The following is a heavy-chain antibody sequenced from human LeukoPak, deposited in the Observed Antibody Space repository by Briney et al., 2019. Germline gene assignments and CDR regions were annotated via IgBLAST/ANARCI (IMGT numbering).Heavy chain of an antibody. J-gene: IGHJ6*02. Sequence: GGSLRLSCAASGFTFSSLWMGWLRQAPGKGQEWVANIKPDGSDKYYVESVKGRFTISRDNAKNSLYLQMNSLRAEDTAVYYCARDRLSYGMDVWGQGTTVTVSS. V-gene: IGHV3-7*03. CDR3: ARDRLSYGMDV. CDR2: IKPDGSDK. CDR1: GFTFSSLW.